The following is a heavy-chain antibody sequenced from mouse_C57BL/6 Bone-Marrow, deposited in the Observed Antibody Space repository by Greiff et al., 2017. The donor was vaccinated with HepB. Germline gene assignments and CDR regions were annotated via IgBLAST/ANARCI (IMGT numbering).Heavy chain of an antibody. CDR1: GYTFTSYW. Sequence: QVQLQQPGAELVMPGASVKLSCKASGYTFTSYWMHWVKQRPGQGLEWIGEIDPSDSYTNYNQKFKGKSTLTVDKSSSTAYMQLSSLTSEDSAVYYCAREDYGSSYVGVAYWGQGTLVTVSA. V-gene: IGHV1-69*01. J-gene: IGHJ3*01. D-gene: IGHD1-1*01. CDR2: IDPSDSYT. CDR3: AREDYGSSYVGVAY.